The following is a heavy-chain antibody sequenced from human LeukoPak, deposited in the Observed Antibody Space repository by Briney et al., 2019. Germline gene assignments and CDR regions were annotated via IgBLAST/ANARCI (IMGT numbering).Heavy chain of an antibody. CDR1: GFIFSTYS. CDR2: ITSDGSKT. D-gene: IGHD2-2*01. J-gene: IGHJ3*02. CDR3: ARSRDAALDI. Sequence: PGGSLRLSCATSGFIFSTYSMHWIRQGPGKGLVWVSRITSDGSKTDYADSVKGRFTIARDNTRNTLYLQMNSLRSEDTAVYYCARSRDAALDIWGRGTMVTVSS. V-gene: IGHV3-74*01.